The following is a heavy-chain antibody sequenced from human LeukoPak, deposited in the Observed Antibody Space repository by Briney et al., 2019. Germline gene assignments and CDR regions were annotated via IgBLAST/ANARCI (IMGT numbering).Heavy chain of an antibody. D-gene: IGHD6-6*01. CDR1: GYTFTGYY. CDR2: INPNSGGT. V-gene: IGHV1-2*02. Sequence: ASVKVSCTASGYTFTGYYMHWVRQAPGQGLEWMGWINPNSGGTNYAQKFQGRVTMTRDTSISTAYMELSRLRSDDTAVYYCARGLRIAARPSAPTTTLGEDYWGQGTLVTVSS. J-gene: IGHJ4*02. CDR3: ARGLRIAARPSAPTTTLGEDY.